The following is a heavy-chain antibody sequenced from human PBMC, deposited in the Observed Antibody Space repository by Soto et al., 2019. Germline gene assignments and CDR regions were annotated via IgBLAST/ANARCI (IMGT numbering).Heavy chain of an antibody. Sequence: SLSCTVSGGSNSRSYWRCIPQPPGKGLEWIGYIYYSGGTNYNPSLKSRVTISVDTSKNQFSLKLSSVTAADTAVYYCARDVGYCISTSCYSWFDPWGQGTLVTVSS. CDR2: IYYSGGT. CDR1: GGSNSRSY. D-gene: IGHD2-2*02. J-gene: IGHJ5*02. CDR3: ARDVGYCISTSCYSWFDP. V-gene: IGHV4-59*01.